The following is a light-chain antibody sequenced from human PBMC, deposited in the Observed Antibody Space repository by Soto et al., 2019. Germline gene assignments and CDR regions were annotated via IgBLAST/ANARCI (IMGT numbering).Light chain of an antibody. CDR2: GAS. V-gene: IGKV3-15*01. CDR3: QQYLTWPPT. Sequence: EKVMTQPPGPLSSSPGERATLSCRTNQGVNTALAWYQQKPGQVPRLLIYGASTRATGIPARFSGSGSGTEFTLTISSLQSEDFAVYYCQQYLTWPPTFGQGTKVE. J-gene: IGKJ1*01. CDR1: QGVNTA.